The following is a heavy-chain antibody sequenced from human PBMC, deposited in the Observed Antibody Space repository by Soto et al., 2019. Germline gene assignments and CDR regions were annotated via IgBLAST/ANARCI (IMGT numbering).Heavy chain of an antibody. CDR1: GFTFSSYW. CDR3: ARVLKSSGWDNDVFDI. CDR2: IDTYGSAT. Sequence: GGSLRLSCAGSGFTFSSYWMHWVRQAPGKGLVWVSRIDTYGSATKYADSVKGRFTISRDNARDTMSLQMNSLRAEDTAVYYCARVLKSSGWDNDVFDIWGQGTMVTVSS. D-gene: IGHD6-19*01. J-gene: IGHJ3*02. V-gene: IGHV3-74*03.